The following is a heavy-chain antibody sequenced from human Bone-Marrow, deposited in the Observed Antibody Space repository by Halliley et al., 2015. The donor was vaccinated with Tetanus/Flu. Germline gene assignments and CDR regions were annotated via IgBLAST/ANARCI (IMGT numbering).Heavy chain of an antibody. D-gene: IGHD6-13*01. V-gene: IGHV3-23*01. CDR3: AKRNSAGNGFDY. J-gene: IGHJ4*02. Sequence: LGWVSGGPDGKTFYADSVKGRFTFSRDNAMNTLFLQMNSLRVEDTAVYYCAKRNSAGNGFDYWGQGTLVTVSS. CDR2: GPDGKT.